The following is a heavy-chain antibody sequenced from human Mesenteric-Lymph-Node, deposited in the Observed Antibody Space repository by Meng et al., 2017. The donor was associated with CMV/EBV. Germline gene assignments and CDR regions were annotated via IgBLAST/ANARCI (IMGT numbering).Heavy chain of an antibody. CDR2: IYHSGST. CDR3: ARGNTMVRGVFDY. D-gene: IGHD3-10*01. J-gene: IGHJ4*02. V-gene: IGHV4-4*02. Sequence: AVSGGSISSSNWWSWVRQPPGKGLEWIGEIYHSGSTNYNLSLKSRVTISVDKSKNQFSLKLSSVTAADTAVYYCARGNTMVRGVFDYWGQGTLVTVSS. CDR1: GGSISSSNW.